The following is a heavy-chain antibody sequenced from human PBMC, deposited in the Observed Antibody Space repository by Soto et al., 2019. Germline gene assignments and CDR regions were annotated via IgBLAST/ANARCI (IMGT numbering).Heavy chain of an antibody. CDR1: GFASSNYW. D-gene: IGHD3-10*01. V-gene: IGHV3-74*01. Sequence: GGSLRLSCAASGFASSNYWMHWVRQAPGKGLVWVSRIKSDGSSTSYADSVKGRFTISRDNAKNTLDLQMHGLRAEDMAVYYCARSVRSGSFPYYYYAMDVWGQGTTVTVSS. CDR3: ARSVRSGSFPYYYYAMDV. J-gene: IGHJ6*02. CDR2: IKSDGSST.